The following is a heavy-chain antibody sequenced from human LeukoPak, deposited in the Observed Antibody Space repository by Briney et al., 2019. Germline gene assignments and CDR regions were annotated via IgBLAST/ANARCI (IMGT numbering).Heavy chain of an antibody. CDR3: ARDCSGGRCYNGIVAGMDV. V-gene: IGHV4-59*01. Sequence: SATLSLTCPVSGGSITTYYWSWIRQPPGKGLEWIGYIFYSGDTNYNPSLKSRVTMSVDTSKNQLSLNLSSVTTADTAAYYCARDCSGGRCYNGIVAGMDVWGQGTTVTVSS. CDR2: IFYSGDT. D-gene: IGHD2-15*01. CDR1: GGSITTYY. J-gene: IGHJ6*02.